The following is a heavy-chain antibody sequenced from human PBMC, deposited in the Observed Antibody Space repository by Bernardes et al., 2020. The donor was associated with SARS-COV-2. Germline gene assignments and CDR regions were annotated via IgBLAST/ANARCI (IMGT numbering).Heavy chain of an antibody. D-gene: IGHD5-18*01. CDR3: AKDKSYGLNSELQY. CDR1: GFTFDDYA. Sequence: GGSLRLSCAASGFTFDDYAMHWVRQAPGKGLEWVSGISWNSGSIGYADSVKGRFTISRDNAKNSLYLQMNSLRAEDTALYYCAKDKSYGLNSELQYWGQGTLVTVSS. J-gene: IGHJ4*02. CDR2: ISWNSGSI. V-gene: IGHV3-9*01.